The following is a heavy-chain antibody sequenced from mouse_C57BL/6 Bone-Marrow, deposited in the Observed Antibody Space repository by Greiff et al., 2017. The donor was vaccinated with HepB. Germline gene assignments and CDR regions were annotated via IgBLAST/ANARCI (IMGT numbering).Heavy chain of an antibody. CDR2: ISYDGSN. CDR1: GYSITSGYY. D-gene: IGHD2-2*01. V-gene: IGHV3-6*01. J-gene: IGHJ2*01. Sequence: EVQLQQSGPGLVKPSQSLSLTCSVTGYSITSGYYWNWIRQFPGNKLEWMGYISYDGSNNYNPSLKNRISITRDTSKNQFFLKLNSVTTEDTATYYCARVYGYDVGYWGQGTTLTVSS. CDR3: ARVYGYDVGY.